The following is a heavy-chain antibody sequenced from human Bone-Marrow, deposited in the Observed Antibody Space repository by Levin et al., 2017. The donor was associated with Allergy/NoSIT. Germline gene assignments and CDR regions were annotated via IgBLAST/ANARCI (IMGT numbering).Heavy chain of an antibody. D-gene: IGHD4/OR15-4a*01. Sequence: SVKVSCMASGDTFSSHTVSWVRLAPGHGLEWMGRVIPVLDVAVYAQKFQGRLTLTADTSTGAYNMELSGLRSDDTALYYCARDDANFGRQLLHWGQGTLVVVSS. V-gene: IGHV1-69*04. CDR2: VIPVLDVA. J-gene: IGHJ1*01. CDR1: GDTFSSHT. CDR3: ARDDANFGRQLLH.